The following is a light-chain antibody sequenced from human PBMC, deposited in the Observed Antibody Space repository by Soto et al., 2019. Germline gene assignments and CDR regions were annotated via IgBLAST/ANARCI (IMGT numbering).Light chain of an antibody. V-gene: IGKV3-11*01. CDR2: DAS. Sequence: EIVLTQSPGTLSLSPGERATLPCRASPTVNSRDLLWYQQKPGQAPRLLISDASNRATGIPARFSGSGSETDFTLTISSLEPEDFAVYYCQQRYSWPPITFGQGTRLEIK. J-gene: IGKJ5*01. CDR3: QQRYSWPPIT. CDR1: PTVNSRD.